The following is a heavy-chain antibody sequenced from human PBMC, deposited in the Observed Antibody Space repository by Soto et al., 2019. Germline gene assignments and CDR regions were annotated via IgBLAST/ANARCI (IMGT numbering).Heavy chain of an antibody. D-gene: IGHD3-9*01. J-gene: IGHJ3*02. CDR1: GFTFSSYS. Sequence: EVQLVESGGGVVKPGGSLRLSCAASGFTFSSYSMNWVRQAPGKGLEWVSSISSSSSYIYYADSVKGRFTISRDNAKNSRYLQMHSLRAEDTAVYYCARGQPVYDILAGSPFIGAFHIWGQGTIVTVSS. V-gene: IGHV3-21*01. CDR3: ARGQPVYDILAGSPFIGAFHI. CDR2: ISSSSSYI.